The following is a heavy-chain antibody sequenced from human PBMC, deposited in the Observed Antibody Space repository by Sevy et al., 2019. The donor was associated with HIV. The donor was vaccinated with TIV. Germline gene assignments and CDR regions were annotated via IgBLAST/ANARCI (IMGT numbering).Heavy chain of an antibody. CDR2: VIPVIDTL. CDR3: ARDRSPSYYDVIDAFDI. J-gene: IGHJ3*02. Sequence: ASVKVSCKASGGTFSSHAFSWVRQAPGQGLEWLGRVIPVIDTLTYAQKFQGRVTITADKSTSTAYMELSGLRSDDTAVYFCARDRSPSYYDVIDAFDIWGQGTMVTVSS. CDR1: GGTFSSHA. D-gene: IGHD3-22*01. V-gene: IGHV1-69*04.